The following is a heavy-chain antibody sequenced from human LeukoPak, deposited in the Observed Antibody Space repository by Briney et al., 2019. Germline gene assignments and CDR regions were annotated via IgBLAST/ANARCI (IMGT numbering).Heavy chain of an antibody. CDR2: IYYSGST. Sequence: PSETLSLTCTVSGGSISSYYWSWIRQPPGKGLEWIGYIYYSGSTNYNPSLKSRVTISVDTSKNQFSLKLSSVTAADTAVYYCARHERVDSYYFDYWGQGTLATVSS. D-gene: IGHD1-1*01. V-gene: IGHV4-59*08. CDR3: ARHERVDSYYFDY. J-gene: IGHJ4*02. CDR1: GGSISSYY.